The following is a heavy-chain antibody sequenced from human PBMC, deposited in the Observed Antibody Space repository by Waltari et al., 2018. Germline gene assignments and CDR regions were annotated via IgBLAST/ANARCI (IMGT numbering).Heavy chain of an antibody. CDR1: GFTFTTYW. D-gene: IGHD3-10*01. CDR3: TTLARGESGDY. CDR2: INPDGSQK. V-gene: IGHV3-7*01. Sequence: EVQLVESGGGLVQPGGSLRSSCAASGFTFTTYWMKWIRQAPGKGLEWVANINPDGSQKFYVDSVKGRFTVSRDNAQNSLYLQMNNLRAEDTAVYYCTTLARGESGDYWGQGTLVTVSS. J-gene: IGHJ4*02.